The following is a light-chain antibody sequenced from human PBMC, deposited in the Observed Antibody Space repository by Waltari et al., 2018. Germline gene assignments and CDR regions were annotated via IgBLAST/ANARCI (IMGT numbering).Light chain of an antibody. CDR3: QQYEGYST. CDR1: QSLSSW. CDR2: DAS. J-gene: IGKJ2*01. Sequence: DIQMNQSPSTLPASVGDRVTITCRASQSLSSWLAWHQQKPGKAPKLLIYDASSLESGVPSRFSGSGYGTEFTLTISSLQPDDFATYYCQQYEGYSTFGQGTKVEIK. V-gene: IGKV1-5*03.